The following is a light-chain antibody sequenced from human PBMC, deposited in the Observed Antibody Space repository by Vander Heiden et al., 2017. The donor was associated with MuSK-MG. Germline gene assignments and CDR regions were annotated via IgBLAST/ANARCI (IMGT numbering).Light chain of an antibody. CDR2: GTS. CDR1: QSVSTTY. V-gene: IGKV3-20*01. Sequence: EIVLTQSPGTLSLSPGERVTLSCSASQSVSTTYIAWYQQKPGQAPRLLIYGTSSRATGIPDTFSGSGSGTAFTLTISRLEPPDSAVNYCQQAGRSPGTFGQGTKVEIK. J-gene: IGKJ1*01. CDR3: QQAGRSPGT.